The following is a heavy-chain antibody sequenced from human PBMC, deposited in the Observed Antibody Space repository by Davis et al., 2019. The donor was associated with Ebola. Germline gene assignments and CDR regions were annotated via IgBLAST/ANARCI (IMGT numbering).Heavy chain of an antibody. Sequence: PGESLKISCAASGFTFSDHYMDWARQAPGKGLEWVGRTRNKAKSYTTEYAASVKGRFTISRDDSKNSLYLQMNSLKTEDTAVYYCARGVAWSGYYGMDVWGQGTTVTVSS. D-gene: IGHD3-3*01. CDR3: ARGVAWSGYYGMDV. V-gene: IGHV3-72*01. CDR1: GFTFSDHY. J-gene: IGHJ6*02. CDR2: TRNKAKSYTT.